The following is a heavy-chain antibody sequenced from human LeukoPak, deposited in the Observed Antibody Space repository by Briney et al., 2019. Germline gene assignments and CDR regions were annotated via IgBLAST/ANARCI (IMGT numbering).Heavy chain of an antibody. CDR2: ISSSSSYI. J-gene: IGHJ4*02. Sequence: GGSLRLSCAASGFTFSSYSMNWVRQAPGKGLEWVSSISSSSSYIYYADSVKGRFTISRDNSKNTLYLQMNSLRAEDTAVYYCAREGYSSSWYYFDYWGQGTLVTVSS. D-gene: IGHD6-13*01. CDR1: GFTFSSYS. CDR3: AREGYSSSWYYFDY. V-gene: IGHV3-21*01.